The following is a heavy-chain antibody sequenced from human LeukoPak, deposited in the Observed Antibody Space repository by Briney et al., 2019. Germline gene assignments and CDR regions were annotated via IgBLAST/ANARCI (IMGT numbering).Heavy chain of an antibody. CDR2: ISYDGSNK. V-gene: IGHV3-30*18. CDR1: GFTFSSYG. J-gene: IGHJ6*02. D-gene: IGHD2-21*02. Sequence: PGRSLRLSCAASGFTFSSYGMHWVRQAPGKGLEWVAVISYDGSNKYHADSVKGRFTISRDNSKNTLYLQMNSLRAEDTAVYYCAKDQSIQAHSDIYYYYYGMDVWGQGTTVTVSS. CDR3: AKDQSIQAHSDIYYYYYGMDV.